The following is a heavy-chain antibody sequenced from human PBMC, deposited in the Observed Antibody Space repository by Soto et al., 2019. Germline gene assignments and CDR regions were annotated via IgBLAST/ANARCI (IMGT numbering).Heavy chain of an antibody. D-gene: IGHD4-17*01. Sequence: ASVKVSCKASGYNFTSYGISWVRQAPGQGLEWMGWISAYNGNKNYAQKLQGRVTMTTDTSTSTAYMELRSLRSDDTAVYYCARRPDYGDYQDAFDIWGQGTMVTVSS. CDR2: ISAYNGNK. V-gene: IGHV1-18*01. J-gene: IGHJ3*02. CDR3: ARRPDYGDYQDAFDI. CDR1: GYNFTSYG.